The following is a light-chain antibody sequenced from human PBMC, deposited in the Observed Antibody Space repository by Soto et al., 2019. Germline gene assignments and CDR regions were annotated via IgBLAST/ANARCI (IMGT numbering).Light chain of an antibody. Sequence: QSALTQPPSASGSHGQSVTISCTGTSSDVGGYNYVSWYQQHPGKAPKLMIYEVSERPSGVSDRFYGSKSGNTASLTVSGLQADDEADYYCSSYAGSNNLVFGGGTKVTVL. J-gene: IGLJ3*02. V-gene: IGLV2-8*01. CDR2: EVS. CDR1: SSDVGGYNY. CDR3: SSYAGSNNLV.